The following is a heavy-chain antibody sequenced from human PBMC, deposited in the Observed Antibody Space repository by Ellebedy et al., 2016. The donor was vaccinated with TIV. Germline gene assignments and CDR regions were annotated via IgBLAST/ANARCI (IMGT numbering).Heavy chain of an antibody. CDR1: GFTFSSYW. CDR2: IKQDGSVK. V-gene: IGHV3-7*01. J-gene: IGHJ4*02. D-gene: IGHD5-12*01. CDR3: AKDRHSGYGSFDY. Sequence: GGSLRLSXAASGFTFSSYWMHWVRQAPGKGLEWVANIKQDGSVKKYVDSVKGRFTISRDNGKNSLYLQMNSLRAEDTAVYYCAKDRHSGYGSFDYWGQGTLVTVSS.